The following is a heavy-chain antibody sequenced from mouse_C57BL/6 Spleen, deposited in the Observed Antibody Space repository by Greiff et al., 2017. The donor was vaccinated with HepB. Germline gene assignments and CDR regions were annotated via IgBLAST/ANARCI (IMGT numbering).Heavy chain of an antibody. CDR3: ARESTVVAGDYAMDY. D-gene: IGHD1-1*01. Sequence: VQLQQSGPELVKPGASVKISCKASGYAFSSSWMNWVKQRPGKGLEWIGRIYPGDGDTNYNGKFKGKATLTADKSSSTAYMQLSSLTSEDSAVYFCARESTVVAGDYAMDYWGQGTSVTVSS. V-gene: IGHV1-82*01. CDR2: IYPGDGDT. J-gene: IGHJ4*01. CDR1: GYAFSSSW.